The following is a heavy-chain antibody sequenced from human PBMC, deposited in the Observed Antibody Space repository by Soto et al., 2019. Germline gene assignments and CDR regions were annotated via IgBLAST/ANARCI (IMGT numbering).Heavy chain of an antibody. D-gene: IGHD3-16*02. CDR1: GGAITSDF. Sequence: SETLSLTCNVSGGAITSDFWSWIRQPPGKGLEWIGYVYYSGAADYNPSLKPRVTISIATSKTQFSLRLASATAADTGVYYCARDHGSYPNTWGQGKLVTVSS. V-gene: IGHV4-59*01. J-gene: IGHJ1*01. CDR2: VYYSGAA. CDR3: ARDHGSYPNT.